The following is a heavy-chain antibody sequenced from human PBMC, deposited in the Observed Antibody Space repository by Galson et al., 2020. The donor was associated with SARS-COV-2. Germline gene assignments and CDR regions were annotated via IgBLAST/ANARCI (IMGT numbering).Heavy chain of an antibody. CDR1: GGSISPYY. V-gene: IGHV4-59*01. J-gene: IGHJ5*02. CDR2: IFYSGST. D-gene: IGHD4-4*01. CDR3: ARYDGDYSSKWVDV. Sequence: SETLSLTCTVSGGSISPYYWSWIRQPPGKGLEWIGQIFYSGSTNYNPSLKSRITMSVDTSKNQFSLKLGSVTAADTAAYYCARYDGDYSSKWVDVWGQGILVTVSS.